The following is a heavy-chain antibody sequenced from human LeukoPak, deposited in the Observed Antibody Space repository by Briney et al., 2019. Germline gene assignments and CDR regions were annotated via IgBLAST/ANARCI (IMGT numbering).Heavy chain of an antibody. D-gene: IGHD3-3*01. CDR3: ARVCITIFGVVMNYFDY. CDR1: GYSISSGYY. V-gene: IGHV4-38-2*02. J-gene: IGHJ4*02. Sequence: SETLSLTCTVSGYSISSGYYWGWIRQPPGKGPEWIGSIYHSGSTYYNPSLKSRVTISVDTSKNQFSLKLSSVTAADTAVYYCARVCITIFGVVMNYFDYWGQGTLVTVSS. CDR2: IYHSGST.